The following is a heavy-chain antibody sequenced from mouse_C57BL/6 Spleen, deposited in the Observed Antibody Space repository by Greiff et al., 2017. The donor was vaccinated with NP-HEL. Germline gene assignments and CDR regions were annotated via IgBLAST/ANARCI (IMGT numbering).Heavy chain of an antibody. Sequence: VQLKQSGPELVKPGASVKISCKASGYSFTGYYMNWVKQSPEKSLEWIGEINPSTGGTTYNQKFKAKATLTVDKSSSTAYMQLKSLTSEDSAVYYCARGKVTTVVELGVDCWGQGTTLTVSS. CDR1: GYSFTGYY. V-gene: IGHV1-42*01. CDR3: ARGKVTTVVELGVDC. D-gene: IGHD1-1*01. CDR2: INPSTGGT. J-gene: IGHJ2*01.